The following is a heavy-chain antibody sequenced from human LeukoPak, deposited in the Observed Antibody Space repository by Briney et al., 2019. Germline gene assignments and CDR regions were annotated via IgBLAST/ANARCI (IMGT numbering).Heavy chain of an antibody. CDR3: VRSVLTGYYRGYFDY. V-gene: IGHV3-48*04. CDR2: IDSSSSSI. J-gene: IGHJ4*02. CDR1: GFTFSSYS. D-gene: IGHD3-9*01. Sequence: GGSLRLSCAASGFTFSSYSMNWVRQAPGKGLEWVSYIDSSSSSIYYADSVKGRFTISRDNAKNSLHLQMNSLRAEDTAVYYCVRSVLTGYYRGYFDYWGQGTLVTVSS.